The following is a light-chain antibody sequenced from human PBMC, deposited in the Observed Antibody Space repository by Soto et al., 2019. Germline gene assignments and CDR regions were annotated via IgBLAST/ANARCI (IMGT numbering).Light chain of an antibody. Sequence: QSVLTQPPSASGSPGQSVTISCTGTSSDVGGYNYVSWYQQHPGKAPKLMIYEVSKRPSGVPDRFSGSKSGNTASLTVSGLRAEDEADYYCSSYGGTKGVFGTGTKLTVL. CDR3: SSYGGTKGV. CDR1: SSDVGGYNY. V-gene: IGLV2-8*01. CDR2: EVS. J-gene: IGLJ1*01.